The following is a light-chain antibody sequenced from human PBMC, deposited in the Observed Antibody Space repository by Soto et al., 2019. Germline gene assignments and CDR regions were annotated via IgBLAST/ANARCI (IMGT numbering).Light chain of an antibody. CDR3: QHSFTIPRVT. Sequence: DIQMTQSPSSLSASVGDRVTITCRASQSINSNLNWYQQKPGKAPNLLIYAASSLQSGVPSRFSGSGSGTDFTLTISSLQPEDFGTYYCQHSFTIPRVTFGGGTKVEIK. V-gene: IGKV1-39*01. J-gene: IGKJ4*01. CDR2: AAS. CDR1: QSINSN.